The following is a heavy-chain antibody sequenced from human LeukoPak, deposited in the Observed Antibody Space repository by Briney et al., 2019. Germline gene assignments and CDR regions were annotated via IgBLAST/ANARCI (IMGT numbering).Heavy chain of an antibody. V-gene: IGHV1-69*01. CDR2: IIPIFGTA. D-gene: IGHD6-6*01. J-gene: IGHJ4*02. CDR3: ASLPDSTSSRSRFDY. Sequence: SVKVSCKASGGTFSSYAISWVRQAPGQGLEWMGGIIPIFGTANYAQKFQGRVTITADESTTTAYMELSSLRSEDTAVYYCASLPDSTSSRSRFDYWGQGTLVTVSS. CDR1: GGTFSSYA.